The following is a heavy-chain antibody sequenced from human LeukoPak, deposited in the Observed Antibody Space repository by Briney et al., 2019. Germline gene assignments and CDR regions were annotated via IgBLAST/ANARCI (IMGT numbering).Heavy chain of an antibody. CDR3: ARSQLWSPFSY. V-gene: IGHV4-34*01. J-gene: IGHJ4*02. CDR1: GGSFSGYY. Sequence: SETLSLTCAVYGGSFSGYYWSWIRQPPGKGLEWIGEINHSGSTNYNPSLKSRVTISVDTSMNVFSLKLSSVTAADTAVYYCARSQLWSPFSYWGQGTLVTVSS. CDR2: INHSGST. D-gene: IGHD5-18*01.